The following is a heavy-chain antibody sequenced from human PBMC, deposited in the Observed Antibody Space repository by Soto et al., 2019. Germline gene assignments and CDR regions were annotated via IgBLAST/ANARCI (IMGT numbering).Heavy chain of an antibody. CDR3: ARGTRATQYYFYFYGMDV. CDR2: ISHSGTT. V-gene: IGHV4-59*01. Sequence: PSETLSLNCTVSGGSINSYYCSWIRHPPGKGLEWIGYISHSGTTSYNPSLKSRLTISLNTSKNQFSLKLRSVSAADTAIYYCARGTRATQYYFYFYGMDVWGQGTTVTVSS. J-gene: IGHJ6*02. D-gene: IGHD3-10*01. CDR1: GGSINSYY.